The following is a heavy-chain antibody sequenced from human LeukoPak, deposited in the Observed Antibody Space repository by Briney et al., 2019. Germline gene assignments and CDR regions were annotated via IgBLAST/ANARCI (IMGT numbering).Heavy chain of an antibody. CDR3: ARGGEYYYGSGSYIPHDY. D-gene: IGHD3-10*01. CDR1: GGSFSGYY. V-gene: IGHV4-34*01. Sequence: PSETLSLTCAVYGGSFSGYYWSWIRQPPGKGLEWIGSIYHSGSTYYNPSLKSRVTISVDTSKNQFSLKLSSVTAADTAVYYCARGGEYYYGSGSYIPHDYWGQGTLVTVSS. CDR2: IYHSGST. J-gene: IGHJ4*02.